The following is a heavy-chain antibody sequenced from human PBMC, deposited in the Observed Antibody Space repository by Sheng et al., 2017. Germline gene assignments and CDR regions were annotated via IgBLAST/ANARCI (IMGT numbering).Heavy chain of an antibody. Sequence: EVQLVESGGGLVQPGGSLRLSCAASGFTFSSYSMNWVRQAPGKGLEWVSSISSSSSYIYYADSVKGRFTISRDNAKNSLYLQMNSLRAEDTAVYYCAREHDVGYLTAYYYYMDVWGKGTTVTVSS. J-gene: IGHJ6*03. V-gene: IGHV3-21*01. CDR2: ISSSSSYI. CDR1: GFTFSSYS. CDR3: AREHDVGYLTAYYYYMDV. D-gene: IGHD5-12*01.